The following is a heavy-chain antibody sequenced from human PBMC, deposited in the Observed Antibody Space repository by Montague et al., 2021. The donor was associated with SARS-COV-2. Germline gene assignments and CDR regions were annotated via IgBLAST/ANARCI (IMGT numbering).Heavy chain of an antibody. CDR2: IYYDGYT. V-gene: IGHV4-31*03. J-gene: IGHJ6*02. D-gene: IGHD2-2*01. CDR1: GGSTSSGGYY. Sequence: TLSLTCTVSGGSTSSGGYYWSWIRQHPGKGLEWIGYIYYDGYTYYNPSLKSRVTISVDTSKNQFSLNLSSVTAADTAVYYCARDAIGAAGGYGMDVWGQGTTVTVSS. CDR3: ARDAIGAAGGYGMDV.